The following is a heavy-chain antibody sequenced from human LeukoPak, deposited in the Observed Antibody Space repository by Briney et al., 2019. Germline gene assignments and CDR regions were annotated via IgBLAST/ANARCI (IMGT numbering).Heavy chain of an antibody. D-gene: IGHD6-19*01. V-gene: IGHV3-30*18. CDR1: GFTFSSYG. J-gene: IGHJ4*02. CDR2: ISYDGSNK. Sequence: QTGGSLRLSCAASGFTFSSYGMHWVRQAPGKGLEWVAVISYDGSNKYYADSVKGRFTISRDNSKNTLYLQMNSLRAEDTAVYYCAKGGRSGWLISIDYWGQGTLVTVSS. CDR3: AKGGRSGWLISIDY.